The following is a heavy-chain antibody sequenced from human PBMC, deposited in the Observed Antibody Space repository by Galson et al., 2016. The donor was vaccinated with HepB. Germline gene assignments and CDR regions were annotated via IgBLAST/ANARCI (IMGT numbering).Heavy chain of an antibody. D-gene: IGHD3/OR15-3a*01. Sequence: SETLSLTCSVSGDSVRNGDYYWAWIRQPPGKGLEWLGHVYYTGHTTYNPSLKSRLIISVDTSKNQFSLTLSSMSAGDTAVYYCARDRAGLAVWGQGILVAVSS. CDR2: VYYTGHT. CDR1: GDSVRNGDYY. V-gene: IGHV4-61*08. J-gene: IGHJ1*01. CDR3: ARDRAGLAV.